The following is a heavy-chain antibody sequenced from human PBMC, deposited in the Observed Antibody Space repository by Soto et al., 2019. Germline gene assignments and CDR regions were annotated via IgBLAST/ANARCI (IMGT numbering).Heavy chain of an antibody. D-gene: IGHD6-13*01. Sequence: QVQLQESGPGLVKPSQTLSLTCTVSGGSITSGDYYWSWIRQPPGKGLELIGSIFYSGSTYYNPTLWSRVTISVDTAKNQFSLKLSSVTAADTAVYYCALERPEGSRLDPWGQGTLVTVSS. CDR3: ALERPEGSRLDP. V-gene: IGHV4-30-4*01. CDR1: GGSITSGDYY. CDR2: IFYSGST. J-gene: IGHJ5*02.